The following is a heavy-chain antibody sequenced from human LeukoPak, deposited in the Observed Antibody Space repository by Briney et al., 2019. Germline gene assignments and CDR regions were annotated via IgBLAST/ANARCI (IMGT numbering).Heavy chain of an antibody. CDR2: LHHTGRN. J-gene: IGHJ4*02. CDR1: GDSITSNSHY. V-gene: IGHV4-39*01. CDR3: ARHASVDGNWPRPLDY. D-gene: IGHD6-19*01. Sequence: SETLSLSCTVSGDSITSNSHYWGWIRQPPGKTLEWIGSLHHTGRNYSNTALKSRVSISLDTSKSQFSLKLNSVTAADTAVYYCARHASVDGNWPRPLDYWGQGSLVTVSS.